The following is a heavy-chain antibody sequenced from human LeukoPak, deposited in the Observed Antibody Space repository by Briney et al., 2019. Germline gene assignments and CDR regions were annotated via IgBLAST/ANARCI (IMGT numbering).Heavy chain of an antibody. Sequence: PGGSLRLSCAASGFTFSSYAMSWVRQAPGKGLEWVSAISGSGGSTYYADSVKGRFTISRDNSKNTLYLQMNSLRAEDTAVYYCAKDSQPQEYYYDSSGYYLYYFDYWGQGTLVTVSS. D-gene: IGHD3-22*01. CDR1: GFTFSSYA. CDR3: AKDSQPQEYYYDSSGYYLYYFDY. CDR2: ISGSGGST. V-gene: IGHV3-23*01. J-gene: IGHJ4*02.